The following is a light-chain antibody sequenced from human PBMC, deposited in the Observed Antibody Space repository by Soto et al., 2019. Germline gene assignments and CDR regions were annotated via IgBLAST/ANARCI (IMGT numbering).Light chain of an antibody. Sequence: EIVLTQSPGTLSLPPGERATLSCRASHSVSSSYLAWYQQKPGQAPRLLIYGASRRSTGIPDRFSGSGSGTDFCLSIIRLEPDDFAVYCCHQCGSSPPITFGQGTRLEIK. J-gene: IGKJ5*01. CDR3: HQCGSSPPIT. CDR1: HSVSSSY. V-gene: IGKV3-20*01. CDR2: GAS.